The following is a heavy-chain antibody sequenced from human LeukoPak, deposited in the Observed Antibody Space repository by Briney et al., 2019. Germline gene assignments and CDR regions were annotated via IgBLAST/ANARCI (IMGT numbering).Heavy chain of an antibody. J-gene: IGHJ2*01. Sequence: SETLSLTCTVSGGSISNYYGNWIRQPPGQGLEWVRNIYYSGSTNYNPSLKSRVTISVDTSKNQFSLKLSSLTAADTAVYYCARRGANSGSYSHFDLWGRGTLVTVSS. V-gene: IGHV4-59*01. CDR3: ARRGANSGSYSHFDL. CDR2: IYYSGST. CDR1: GGSISNYY. D-gene: IGHD1-26*01.